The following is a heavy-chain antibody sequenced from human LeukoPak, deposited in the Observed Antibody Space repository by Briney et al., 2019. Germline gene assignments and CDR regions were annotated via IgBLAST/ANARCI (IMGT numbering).Heavy chain of an antibody. D-gene: IGHD3-22*01. J-gene: IGHJ4*02. CDR2: VFTSGHT. Sequence: PSETLSLTCTVSGGSMSSYYWSWIRQPAGKRLEWIGRVFTSGHTNYNPSLNSRVTVSVDTSKNLFSLKLSSVTAADTAVYHCARSHDVSGYSVGFDYWGQGILVTVSS. V-gene: IGHV4-4*07. CDR1: GGSMSSYY. CDR3: ARSHDVSGYSVGFDY.